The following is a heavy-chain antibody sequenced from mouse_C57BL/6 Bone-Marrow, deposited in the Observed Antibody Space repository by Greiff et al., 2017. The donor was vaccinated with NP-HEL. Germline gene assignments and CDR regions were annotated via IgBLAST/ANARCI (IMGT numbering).Heavy chain of an antibody. CDR3: TTYDYDEDY. CDR2: IDPENGDT. Sequence: EVKLMESGAELVRPGASVKLSCTASGFNIKDDYMHWVKQRPEQGLEWIGWIDPENGDTEYASKFQGKATITADTSSNTAYLQLSSLTSEDTAVYYCTTYDYDEDYWGQGTTLTVSS. D-gene: IGHD2-4*01. J-gene: IGHJ2*01. CDR1: GFNIKDDY. V-gene: IGHV14-4*01.